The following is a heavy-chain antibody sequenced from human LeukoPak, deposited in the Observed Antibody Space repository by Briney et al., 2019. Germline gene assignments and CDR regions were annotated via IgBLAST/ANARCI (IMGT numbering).Heavy chain of an antibody. D-gene: IGHD4-17*01. CDR2: IYTSGST. J-gene: IGHJ4*02. V-gene: IGHV4-4*07. Sequence: NPSETLSLTCTVSGGSISSYYWSWIRQPAGKGPEWIGRIYTSGSTNYNPSLKSRVTMSVDTSKNQFSLKLSSVTAADTAVYYCARDGWLGDPSRFDYWGQGTLVTVSS. CDR1: GGSISSYY. CDR3: ARDGWLGDPSRFDY.